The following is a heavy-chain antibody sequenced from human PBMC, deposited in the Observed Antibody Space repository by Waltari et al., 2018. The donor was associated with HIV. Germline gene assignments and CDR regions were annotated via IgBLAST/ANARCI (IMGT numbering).Heavy chain of an antibody. CDR3: ARHFWGDCSDDVCLYGMDV. J-gene: IGHJ6*02. D-gene: IGHD2-8*01. V-gene: IGHV5-51*01. Sequence: EVQLVQSGAEVKKPGESLKISCKGSGYSFASYWIGWVRQMPGKGLEWMGIIYPGASDTRYSPSFQGQVTMSADKSISTAYLQWSSLRASDTAMYYCARHFWGDCSDDVCLYGMDVWGQGTTVTVSS. CDR1: GYSFASYW. CDR2: IYPGASDT.